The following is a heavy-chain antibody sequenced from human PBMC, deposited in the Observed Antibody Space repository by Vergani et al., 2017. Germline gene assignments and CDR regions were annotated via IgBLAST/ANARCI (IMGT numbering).Heavy chain of an antibody. CDR1: GYSFTNYW. D-gene: IGHD3-22*01. V-gene: IGHV5-51*01. CDR2: IHPADSDT. CDR3: ARLYGRDSSGSKSFDY. J-gene: IGHJ4*02. Sequence: EVQLVQSGAEVKKPGESLKISCQISGYSFTNYWIGWVRQMPGKGLEWMGIIHPADSDTRYSPSFQGQVTISVDKSISTAYLQRSSLRASDSAIYYCARLYGRDSSGSKSFDYWGQGTLVTVSS.